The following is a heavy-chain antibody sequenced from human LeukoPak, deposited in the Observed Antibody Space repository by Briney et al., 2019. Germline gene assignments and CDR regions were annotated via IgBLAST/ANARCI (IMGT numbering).Heavy chain of an antibody. CDR2: IIPIFGTA. V-gene: IGHV1-69*13. CDR3: ARDRLYSGSFNYYYYYYMDV. J-gene: IGHJ6*03. CDR1: GYTFTNYA. Sequence: SVKVSCKAFGYTFTNYAISWVRQAPGQGLEWMGGIIPIFGTANYAQKFQGRVTITADESTSTAYMELSSLRSEDTAVYYCARDRLYSGSFNYYYYYYMDVWGKGTTVTISS. D-gene: IGHD1-26*01.